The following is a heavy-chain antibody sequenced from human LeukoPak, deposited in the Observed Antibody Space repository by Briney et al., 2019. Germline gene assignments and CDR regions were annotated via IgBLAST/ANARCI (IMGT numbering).Heavy chain of an antibody. Sequence: GGSLRLSCAASGFTFSSYSMNWVRQAPGKGLEWVGRIKSKTDGGTTDYAAPVKGRFTISRDDSKNTLYLQMNSLKNEDTAVYYCTTEDVTTVTTFGYWGQGTLVTVSS. D-gene: IGHD4-17*01. CDR1: GFTFSSYS. CDR3: TTEDVTTVTTFGY. CDR2: IKSKTDGGTT. V-gene: IGHV3-15*01. J-gene: IGHJ4*02.